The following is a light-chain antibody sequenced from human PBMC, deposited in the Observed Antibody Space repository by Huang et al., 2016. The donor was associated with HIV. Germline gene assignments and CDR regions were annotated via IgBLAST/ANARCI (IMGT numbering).Light chain of an antibody. V-gene: IGKV1-5*03. CDR2: KAS. Sequence: DIQMTQSPSTLSAAVGDRVTITCRASQSVTIWLAWFQQKPGKAPKLLIYKASTLESGAPSRFSGSGSGTEFTLTIDSLQPDDVATYYCQQYSRSATFGQGTKLEIK. J-gene: IGKJ2*01. CDR3: QQYSRSAT. CDR1: QSVTIW.